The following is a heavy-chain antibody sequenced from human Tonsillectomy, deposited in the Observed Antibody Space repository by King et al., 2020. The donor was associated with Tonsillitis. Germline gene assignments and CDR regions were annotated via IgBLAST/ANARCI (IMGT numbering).Heavy chain of an antibody. J-gene: IGHJ4*02. V-gene: IGHV3-15*01. Sequence: VQLVESGGGLVKPGESLRLSCVVSGFTFTNAWMSWVRQPPGKGLEWIGRIKSKTDGGTDYAAPVKDRFTISRDDSKNTLYLQMDSLKTEDTGVYYCTKRYCGSPNCYEAYFDYWGQGTLVTVSS. CDR2: IKSKTDGGT. D-gene: IGHD2-2*01. CDR1: GFTFTNAW. CDR3: TKRYCGSPNCYEAYFDY.